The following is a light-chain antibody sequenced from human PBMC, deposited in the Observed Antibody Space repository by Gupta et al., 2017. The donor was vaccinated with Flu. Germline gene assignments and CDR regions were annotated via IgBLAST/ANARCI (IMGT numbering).Light chain of an antibody. V-gene: IGKV4-1*01. CDR3: QQYDDTPDS. CDR1: QSILYSSSNKNY. J-gene: IGKJ2*03. CDR2: WAS. Sequence: DIVMTQSPYSLAVSLGERATINCKSSQSILYSSSNKNYLAWYQQKAGQPPKLLIYWASTRESGVPDRFSGSGSGTDFTLTISSLQAEDVAVYYCQQYDDTPDSFGQGTKLEIK.